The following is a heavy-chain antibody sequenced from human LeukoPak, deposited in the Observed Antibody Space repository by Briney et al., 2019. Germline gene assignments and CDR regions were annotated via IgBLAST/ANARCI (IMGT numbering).Heavy chain of an antibody. Sequence: PGGSLRLSCAVSGFTLSTYWMSWVRQAPGKGLEWVACIKEDGSEKYYVDSVKGRFTISRDNVKNSVYLQMNSLRGEDTAVYYCARERRPHSYGLPIDAFDIWGQGTMVTVSS. CDR3: ARERRPHSYGLPIDAFDI. V-gene: IGHV3-7*01. CDR2: IKEDGSEK. CDR1: GFTLSTYW. J-gene: IGHJ3*02. D-gene: IGHD5-18*01.